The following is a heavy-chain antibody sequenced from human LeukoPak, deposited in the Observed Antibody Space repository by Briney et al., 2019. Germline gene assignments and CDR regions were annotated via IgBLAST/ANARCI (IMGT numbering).Heavy chain of an antibody. Sequence: GGSLRLSCAASGFTFSSYAMHWVRQAPGKGLVWVAVISYDGSNKYYADSVKGRFTISRDNSKNTLYLQMNSLRAEDTAVYYCARDLGLAPGYGMDVWGQGTTVTVSS. V-gene: IGHV3-30*04. CDR2: ISYDGSNK. J-gene: IGHJ6*02. CDR3: ARDLGLAPGYGMDV. CDR1: GFTFSSYA.